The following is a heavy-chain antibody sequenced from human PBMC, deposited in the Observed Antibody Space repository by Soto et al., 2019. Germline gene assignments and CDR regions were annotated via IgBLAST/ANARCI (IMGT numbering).Heavy chain of an antibody. D-gene: IGHD1-7*01. CDR2: ISGNGGAT. CDR3: VKDYGRNWNYVFDF. CDR1: GFIFENFA. V-gene: IGHV3-64D*08. Sequence: GGSLRLSCSPSGFIFENFAMHWLRQAPGRGLEYVSSISGNGGATHHADSVRGRFTISRDNSKSILFLQMSSLRPEDTAFYYCVKDYGRNWNYVFDFWGQGTLVT. J-gene: IGHJ4*02.